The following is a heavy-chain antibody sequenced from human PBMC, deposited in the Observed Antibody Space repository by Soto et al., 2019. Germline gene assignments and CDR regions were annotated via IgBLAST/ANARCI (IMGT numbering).Heavy chain of an antibody. CDR1: GYSFTTHG. D-gene: IGHD2-15*01. CDR2: ISAYNGDT. Sequence: QVQLVQSEAEVRKPGASVKVSCKASGYSFTTHGISWVRRAPGHGLEWMGWISAYNGDTHYVQRFQGRLTMTTDTSTSTAYMELRSLTSDDTAVYYCARRDSGGFYRFFDSWGQGTLVTVSS. V-gene: IGHV1-18*04. CDR3: ARRDSGGFYRFFDS. J-gene: IGHJ4*02.